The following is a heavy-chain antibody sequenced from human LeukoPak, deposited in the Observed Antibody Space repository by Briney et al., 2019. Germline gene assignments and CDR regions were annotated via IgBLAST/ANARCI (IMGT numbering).Heavy chain of an antibody. CDR2: ISGSGGSK. CDR1: GFTFSTYG. CDR3: AKDWDWELLIFDY. D-gene: IGHD1-26*01. Sequence: GGSLRLSCAASGFTFSTYGMSWVRQAPGKGLEWVSGISGSGGSKYYADSVKGRFTISRGNSKNKLYLQMNSLRAEDTAIYYCAKDWDWELLIFDYWGQGTLVTVSS. V-gene: IGHV3-23*01. J-gene: IGHJ4*02.